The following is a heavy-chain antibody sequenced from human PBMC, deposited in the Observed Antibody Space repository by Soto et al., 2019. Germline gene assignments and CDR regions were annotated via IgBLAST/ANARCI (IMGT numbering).Heavy chain of an antibody. CDR3: ARGGVATTFDY. V-gene: IGHV4-4*07. D-gene: IGHD5-12*01. CDR1: GGSISSYY. J-gene: IGHJ4*02. CDR2: IYSSGIT. Sequence: NPSETLSLTCTVSGGSISSYYWNWIRQPAGRGLEWIGRIYSSGITNYNPSLKSRVTMSVDTSNNHISLKLRSVTAADTAVYYCARGGVATTFDYWGQGIVVTVSS.